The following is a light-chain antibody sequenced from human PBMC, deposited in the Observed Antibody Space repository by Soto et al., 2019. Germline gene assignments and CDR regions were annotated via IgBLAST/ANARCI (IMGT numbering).Light chain of an antibody. J-gene: IGKJ5*01. CDR2: DVS. Sequence: MTQSPAILSVSPGGRATLSCRAGQGVTTNFAWYQQKSGQSPRLLIYDVSIRATGVPARFSGTGSETDFTLTISGLQSEDSAIYFCQQYNNWPFSFGQGTRLEIK. V-gene: IGKV3-15*01. CDR3: QQYNNWPFS. CDR1: QGVTTN.